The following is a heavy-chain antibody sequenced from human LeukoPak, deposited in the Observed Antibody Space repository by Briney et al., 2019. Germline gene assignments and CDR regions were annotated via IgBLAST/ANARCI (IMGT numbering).Heavy chain of an antibody. V-gene: IGHV1-18*01. CDR3: AREGFTYGADNWFDP. CDR1: GYTSTNYG. J-gene: IGHJ5*02. CDR2: ISAYNGNT. Sequence: ASVKVSCKASGYTSTNYGISWVRQAPGQGLEWMGWISAYNGNTNFAQKLQGRVTLTTDTSTGTAYMELRSLRSDDTAVYYCAREGFTYGADNWFDPWGQGTLVTVSS. D-gene: IGHD5-18*01.